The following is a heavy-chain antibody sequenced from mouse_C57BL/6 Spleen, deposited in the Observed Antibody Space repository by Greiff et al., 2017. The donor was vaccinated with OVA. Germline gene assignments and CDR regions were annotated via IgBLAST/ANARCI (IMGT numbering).Heavy chain of an antibody. CDR2: ISDGGSYT. CDR3: ARDERLRRLFDY. Sequence: EVQRVESGGGLVKPGGSLKLSCAASGFTFSSYAMSWVRQTPEKRLEWVATISDGGSYTYYPDNVKGRFTISRDNAKNNLYLQMSHLKSEDTAMYYCARDERLRRLFDYWGQGTTLTVSS. D-gene: IGHD2-4*01. J-gene: IGHJ2*01. V-gene: IGHV5-4*01. CDR1: GFTFSSYA.